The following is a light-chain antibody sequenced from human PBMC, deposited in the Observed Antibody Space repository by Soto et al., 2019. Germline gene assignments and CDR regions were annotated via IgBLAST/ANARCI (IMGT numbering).Light chain of an antibody. CDR2: GAS. CDR3: QQSYSSPRT. J-gene: IGKJ1*01. CDR1: ETISNY. Sequence: DIQMTQSPSSLSASVGDRVTISCRASETISNYLNWYQQKPGKAPKLLIYGASTLQRGVPSRFSGSGSGTDFALTISSLQPEDFATYYCQQSYSSPRTFGQGTKVDIK. V-gene: IGKV1-39*01.